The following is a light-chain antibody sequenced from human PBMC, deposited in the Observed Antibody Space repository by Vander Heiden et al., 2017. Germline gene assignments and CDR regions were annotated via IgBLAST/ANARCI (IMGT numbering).Light chain of an antibody. Sequence: DIVMTQSPLSLPVTPGEPASISCRSSQSLLHSNGYNYLDWYLQKPGQSPQLLIYLGSNRASGVPDRFSGSGSGTDFTLRISRVEAEDVGVYYCSRALQTGLTFGGGTKVEIK. CDR2: LGS. CDR1: QSLLHSNGYNY. V-gene: IGKV2-28*01. J-gene: IGKJ4*01. CDR3: SRALQTGLT.